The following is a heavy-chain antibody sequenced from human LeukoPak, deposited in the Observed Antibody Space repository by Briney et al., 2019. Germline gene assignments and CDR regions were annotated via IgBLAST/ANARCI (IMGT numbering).Heavy chain of an antibody. V-gene: IGHV3-15*01. D-gene: IGHD3-3*01. J-gene: IGHJ4*02. CDR1: GFTFSNAW. CDR2: IKSKTDGGTT. CDR3: TTGRLITIFGVVIRDTDY. Sequence: GGSLRLSCAASGFTFSNAWMSWVRQAPGKGLEWVGRIKSKTDGGTTDYAAPVKGRFTISRDDSKNTLYLQMNSLKTEDTAVYYCTTGRLITIFGVVIRDTDYWGQGTLVTVSS.